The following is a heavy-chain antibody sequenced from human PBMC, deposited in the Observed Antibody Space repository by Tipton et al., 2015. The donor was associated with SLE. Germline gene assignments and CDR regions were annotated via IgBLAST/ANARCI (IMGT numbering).Heavy chain of an antibody. V-gene: IGHV4-59*01. D-gene: IGHD3-16*02. CDR2: MYYSGST. CDR1: GGSITSYY. Sequence: TLSLTCTVSGGSITSYYWSWIRQPPGKGLEWIGYMYYSGSTNYNPSLKSRVTISVDTSKNQFSLKLNSVTAADTAVYYCARHRLDYDYVWGGYRYFDYWGQGILVTVSS. CDR3: ARHRLDYDYVWGGYRYFDY. J-gene: IGHJ4*02.